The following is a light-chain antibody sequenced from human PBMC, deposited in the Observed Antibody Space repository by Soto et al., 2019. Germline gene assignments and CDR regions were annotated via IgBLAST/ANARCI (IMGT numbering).Light chain of an antibody. Sequence: SYELTQPPSVSVSPGQTATITCSGDNLGDKFACWYQQKPGQSPVLVIYQDTKRPSGIPERFSGSNSGNTATLTISGTQAMDEADYYCQAWDSSTNVFGTGTKLTVL. J-gene: IGLJ1*01. CDR3: QAWDSSTNV. CDR1: NLGDKF. V-gene: IGLV3-1*01. CDR2: QDT.